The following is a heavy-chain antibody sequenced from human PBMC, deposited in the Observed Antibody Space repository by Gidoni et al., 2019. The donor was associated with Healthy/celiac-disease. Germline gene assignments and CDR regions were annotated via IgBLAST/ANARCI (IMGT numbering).Heavy chain of an antibody. CDR2: IYSVGST. CDR1: GFTVSSNY. D-gene: IGHD3-16*01. CDR3: AGGGGGFDY. Sequence: EVQLVESGGGLVQPGGSLRLSCAASGFTVSSNYMSWVRQAPGKGLGGVSVIYSVGSTYYADSVKAQFTIPRQNSRNTLYLKRNSLSAEDPAVYYGAGGGGGFDYWGQGTLVTVSS. J-gene: IGHJ4*02. V-gene: IGHV3-53*04.